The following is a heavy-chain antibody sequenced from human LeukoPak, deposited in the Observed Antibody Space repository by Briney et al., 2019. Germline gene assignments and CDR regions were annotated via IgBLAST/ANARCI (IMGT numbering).Heavy chain of an antibody. CDR3: AKDWDYYGSGSYYNANPYFDY. CDR2: ISYDGSNK. CDR1: GFTFRSYG. V-gene: IGHV3-30*18. J-gene: IGHJ4*02. Sequence: GGSLRLSCAASGFTFRSYGMHWVRQAPGKGLEWVAVISYDGSNKYYADSVKGRFTISRDNSKNTLYLQMNSLRAEDTAVYYCAKDWDYYGSGSYYNANPYFDYWGQGTLVTVSS. D-gene: IGHD3-10*01.